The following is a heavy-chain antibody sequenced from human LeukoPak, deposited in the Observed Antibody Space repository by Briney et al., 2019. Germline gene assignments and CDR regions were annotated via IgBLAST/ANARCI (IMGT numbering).Heavy chain of an antibody. V-gene: IGHV1-69*04. CDR2: IIPILGIA. Sequence: VASVKVSCKASGGTFSSYAISWVRQAPRQGLEWMGRIIPILGIANYAQKFQGRVTITADKSTSTAYMELSSLRSEDTAVYYCARGYELPDALRFDYWGQGTLVTVSS. D-gene: IGHD1-26*01. J-gene: IGHJ4*02. CDR3: ARGYELPDALRFDY. CDR1: GGTFSSYA.